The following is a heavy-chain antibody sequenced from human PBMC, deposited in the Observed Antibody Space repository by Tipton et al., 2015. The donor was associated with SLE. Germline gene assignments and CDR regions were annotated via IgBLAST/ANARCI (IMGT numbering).Heavy chain of an antibody. Sequence: SLRLSCAASGFTFSTYTMGWVRQAPGKGLEWVSDINRSGTKTYYADSVKGRFTISRDNSKNTLYLQMNSLRADDTAIYYCAKIDGRVAGPFDYWGQGTLVTVSS. CDR3: AKIDGRVAGPFDY. V-gene: IGHV3-23*01. CDR1: GFTFSTYT. D-gene: IGHD2-15*01. J-gene: IGHJ4*02. CDR2: INRSGTKT.